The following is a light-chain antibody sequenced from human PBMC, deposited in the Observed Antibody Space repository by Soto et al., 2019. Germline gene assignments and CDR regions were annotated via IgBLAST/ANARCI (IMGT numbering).Light chain of an antibody. J-gene: IGKJ1*01. CDR1: QSVSSN. CDR2: GAS. Sequence: EIVMTQSTATLSVSPGERATLSCRASQSVSSNLAWYQQKPGQAPRLLIYGASTRSTGIPARFSGSGSGTEFTLTISSLQSEEFAVYYCQRYNNWPQTFGQGTKVEIQ. V-gene: IGKV3-15*01. CDR3: QRYNNWPQT.